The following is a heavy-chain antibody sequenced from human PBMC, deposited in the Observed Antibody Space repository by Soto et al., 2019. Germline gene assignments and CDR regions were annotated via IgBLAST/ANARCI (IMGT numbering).Heavy chain of an antibody. CDR2: IGDSGAST. V-gene: IGHV3-23*01. D-gene: IGHD1-26*01. CDR1: GFSFSSFA. Sequence: EVLLLESGGGLVQPGGSLRLSCEASGFSFSSFAINWVRQAPGKGLEWVSAIGDSGASTYYADSVKGRFTISRGNSRNTLYLQLNSLRAEDTAVYYCAKGVELDVWGNGTTVTVSS. CDR3: AKGVELDV. J-gene: IGHJ6*04.